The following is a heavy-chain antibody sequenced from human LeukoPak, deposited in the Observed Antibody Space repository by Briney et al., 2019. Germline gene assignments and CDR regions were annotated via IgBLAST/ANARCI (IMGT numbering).Heavy chain of an antibody. D-gene: IGHD3-16*02. V-gene: IGHV3-20*04. CDR1: GFTFDGYG. CDR3: ARDGLYYDYVWGSYREHDY. Sequence: PGGSLRLSCAASGFTFDGYGMSWVRQAPGEGLEWVSGINWNGGSTVYADSVKGRFTISRDNAKNSLYLQMNSLRAEDTALYYCARDGLYYDYVWGSYREHDYWGQGTLVTVSS. J-gene: IGHJ4*02. CDR2: INWNGGST.